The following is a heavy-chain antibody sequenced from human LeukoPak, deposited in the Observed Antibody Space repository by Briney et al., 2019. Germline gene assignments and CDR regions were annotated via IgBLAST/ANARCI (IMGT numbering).Heavy chain of an antibody. Sequence: PSETLSLTCTVSGGSISSYYWSWIRQPPGKGLEWIGYIYYSGSTNYNPSLKSRVTMSVETSKNQFSLKLSSVTAADTAVYYCARTRGSGYYNYFYYMDVWGKGTTVTVSS. D-gene: IGHD3-3*01. CDR3: ARTRGSGYYNYFYYMDV. V-gene: IGHV4-59*01. CDR2: IYYSGST. CDR1: GGSISSYY. J-gene: IGHJ6*03.